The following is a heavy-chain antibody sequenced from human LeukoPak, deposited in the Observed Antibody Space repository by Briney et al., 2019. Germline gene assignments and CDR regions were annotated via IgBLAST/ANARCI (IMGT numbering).Heavy chain of an antibody. V-gene: IGHV1-18*01. CDR1: GYTFTSYG. D-gene: IGHD6-13*01. CDR3: ARDGPGIAAAVYFRARSDY. Sequence: ASVKVSCKASGYTFTSYGISWVRQAPGQGLEWMGWISAYNGNTNYAQKLQGRVTMTTDTSTSTAYMELRSLRYDDTAVYYCARDGPGIAAAVYFRARSDYWGQGTLVTVSS. CDR2: ISAYNGNT. J-gene: IGHJ4*02.